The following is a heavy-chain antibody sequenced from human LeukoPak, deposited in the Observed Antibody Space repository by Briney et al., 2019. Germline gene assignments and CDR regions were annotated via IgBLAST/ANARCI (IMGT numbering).Heavy chain of an antibody. Sequence: SEPLSLTCTVSGGSFSSYSWCWFRQPPGRRLEWCGYIYYSGSTNYNPPFRSRVTISVYTSKNQFSLKLSSVTAADTAVYYCAREGIAVAGFYYWGQGTLVTVSS. CDR2: IYYSGST. J-gene: IGHJ4*02. CDR1: GGSFSSYS. V-gene: IGHV4-59*01. CDR3: AREGIAVAGFYY. D-gene: IGHD6-19*01.